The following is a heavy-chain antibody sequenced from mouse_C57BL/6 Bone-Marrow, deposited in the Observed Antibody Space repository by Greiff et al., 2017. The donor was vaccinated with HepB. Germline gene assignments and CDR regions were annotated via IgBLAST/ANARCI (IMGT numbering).Heavy chain of an antibody. D-gene: IGHD1-1*01. J-gene: IGHJ4*01. CDR3: TRDPLVLRWGAMDY. CDR1: GFTFSSYA. Sequence: EVQLVESGEGLVKPGGSLKLSCAASGFTFSSYAMSWVRQTPEKRLEWVAYISSGGNYLYYADTVKGRFTISRDNARKTLYLQMSSRKSADTAMYYCTRDPLVLRWGAMDYWCQGTSVTVSS. CDR2: ISSGGNYL. V-gene: IGHV5-9-1*02.